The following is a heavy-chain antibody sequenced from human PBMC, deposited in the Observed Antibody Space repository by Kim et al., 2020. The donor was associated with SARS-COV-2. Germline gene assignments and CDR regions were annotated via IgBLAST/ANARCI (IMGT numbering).Heavy chain of an antibody. D-gene: IGHD3-10*01. CDR1: GFTFSSYN. J-gene: IGHJ4*02. CDR3: ARELGTIDY. Sequence: GGSLRLSCAASGFTFSSYNINWVRQAPGKGLEWVSSISGSSAYIYYVDSVKGRFTISRDNAKNSLYLQMNSLRAEDTAVYYCARELGTIDYWGQGTLVTVSS. V-gene: IGHV3-21*01. CDR2: ISGSSAYI.